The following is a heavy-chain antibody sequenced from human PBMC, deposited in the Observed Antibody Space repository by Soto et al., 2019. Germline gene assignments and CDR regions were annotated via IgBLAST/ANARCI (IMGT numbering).Heavy chain of an antibody. CDR3: ARDLGFGAEDSCFDP. J-gene: IGHJ5*02. CDR1: GYTFTGYY. Sequence: QVQLVQSGAEVKKPGASVKVSCKASGYTFTGYYMHWVRQAPGQGLEWMGWINPNSGGTNYAQKFQGRVTMTRDTSISTAYMELSRLRSDDTAVYYCARDLGFGAEDSCFDPWGQRTLVTVSS. V-gene: IGHV1-2*02. D-gene: IGHD3-10*01. CDR2: INPNSGGT.